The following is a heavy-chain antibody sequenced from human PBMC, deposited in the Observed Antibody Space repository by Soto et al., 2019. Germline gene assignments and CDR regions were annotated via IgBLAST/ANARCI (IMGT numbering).Heavy chain of an antibody. CDR3: ARVYYDFWSGYYHNWFDP. CDR1: GYTFTSYG. V-gene: IGHV1-18*01. J-gene: IGHJ5*02. CDR2: ISAYNGNT. D-gene: IGHD3-3*01. Sequence: ASVNVSCKASGYTFTSYGISWVRQAPGQGLEWMGWISAYNGNTNYAQKLQGRVTMTTDTSTSTAYMELRSLRSDDTAVYYCARVYYDFWSGYYHNWFDPWGQGTLVTVSS.